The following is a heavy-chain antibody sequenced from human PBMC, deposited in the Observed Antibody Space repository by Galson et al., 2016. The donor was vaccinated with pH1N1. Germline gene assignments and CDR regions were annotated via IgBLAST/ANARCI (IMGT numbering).Heavy chain of an antibody. Sequence: SLRLSCAASGFTFDDSAMYWVRQAPGKGLEWVSGISWSSGSLVYADSVKGRFTISRDNAKNSLYLQMNSLRAEDTDLYYCAKVTSFLWGAFDIWGQGTMVTVSS. V-gene: IGHV3-9*01. CDR2: ISWSSGSL. CDR1: GFTFDDSA. D-gene: IGHD2/OR15-2a*01. CDR3: AKVTSFLWGAFDI. J-gene: IGHJ3*02.